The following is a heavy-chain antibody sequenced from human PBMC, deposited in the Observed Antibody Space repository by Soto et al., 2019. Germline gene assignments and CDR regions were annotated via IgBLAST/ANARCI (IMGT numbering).Heavy chain of an antibody. D-gene: IGHD2-2*02. CDR2: MNPNSGNT. V-gene: IGHV1-8*01. Sequence: QVQLVQSGAEVKKPGASVRVSCKASGYTFTSYDSNWVRQATGQGVEWMGWMNPNSGNTGYAQRFQGRVTMARNTTISTAYMEMSILRSEDTAVYYCAREGTIRGDDYWGQGTLVTVSS. J-gene: IGHJ4*02. CDR1: GYTFTSYD. CDR3: AREGTIRGDDY.